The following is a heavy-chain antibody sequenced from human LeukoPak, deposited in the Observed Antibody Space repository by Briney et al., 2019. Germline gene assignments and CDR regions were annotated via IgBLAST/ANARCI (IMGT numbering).Heavy chain of an antibody. V-gene: IGHV3-21*01. D-gene: IGHD5-18*01. CDR1: GFTFSSYS. Sequence: PGGSLRLSCAASGFTFSSYSMNWVRQAPGKGLEWVSSISGSSSYIYYADSVKGRFTISRDNAKNSLYLQMNSLRAEDTAVYYCAKALLVDTAMLLWGQGTLVTVSS. CDR2: ISGSSSYI. J-gene: IGHJ4*02. CDR3: AKALLVDTAMLL.